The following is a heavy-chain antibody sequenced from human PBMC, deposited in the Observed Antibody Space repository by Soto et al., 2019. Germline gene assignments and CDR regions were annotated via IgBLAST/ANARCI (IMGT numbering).Heavy chain of an antibody. V-gene: IGHV1-46*01. Sequence: PVVPSGAGGKKPGALGKNSCQPSGKPFLSLYIHWVRQAPGRGPEWVGLIDPSRGATSYAERFQGRLSITSDKSTATVYMNVWSLTSDDTAIYYCATFPRGYWGQGTLVSVSS. CDR1: GKPFLSLY. CDR2: IDPSRGAT. J-gene: IGHJ4*02. CDR3: ATFPRGY.